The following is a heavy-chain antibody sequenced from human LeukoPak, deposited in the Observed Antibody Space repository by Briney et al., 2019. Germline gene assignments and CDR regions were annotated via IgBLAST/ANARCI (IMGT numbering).Heavy chain of an antibody. D-gene: IGHD4-23*01. Sequence: SETLSLTCAVSGGSISSNSYYWGWIRQPPGKGLEWIGEINHGGSTNYNPSLKSRVTISVDTSKNQFSLKLSSVTAADTAVYYCARYLDYGGNSRVFQHWGQGTLVTVSS. J-gene: IGHJ1*01. CDR2: INHGGST. CDR3: ARYLDYGGNSRVFQH. CDR1: GGSISSNSYY. V-gene: IGHV4-39*07.